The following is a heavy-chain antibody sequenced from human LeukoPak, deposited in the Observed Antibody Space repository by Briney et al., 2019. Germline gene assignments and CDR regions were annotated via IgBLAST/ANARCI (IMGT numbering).Heavy chain of an antibody. CDR3: ARERGPDISGYYSAPYFDY. Sequence: PGGSLRLSCAASGFTFSNAWMSWVRQAPGKGLEWVGRIKSKTDGGTTDYAAPVKGRFTISRDDSKNTLYLQMNSLRPEDTAVYYCARERGPDISGYYSAPYFDYWGQGTLVTVSS. CDR1: GFTFSNAW. J-gene: IGHJ4*02. V-gene: IGHV3-15*01. D-gene: IGHD3-22*01. CDR2: IKSKTDGGTT.